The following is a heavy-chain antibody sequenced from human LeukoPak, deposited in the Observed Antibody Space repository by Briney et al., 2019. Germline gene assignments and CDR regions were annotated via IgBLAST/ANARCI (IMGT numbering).Heavy chain of an antibody. CDR3: VRVGGASSILSAFDI. D-gene: IGHD6-6*01. CDR2: IYYSETI. CDR1: GGSINSYY. J-gene: IGHJ3*02. Sequence: PSETLSPTCTVSGGSINSYYWSWIRQPPGKGLEWIGYIYYSETINYNPSLTSRVIISLDTSKNQVSLKLTSVTAADTAVYYCVRVGGASSILSAFDIWGQGAMVTVSS. V-gene: IGHV4-59*01.